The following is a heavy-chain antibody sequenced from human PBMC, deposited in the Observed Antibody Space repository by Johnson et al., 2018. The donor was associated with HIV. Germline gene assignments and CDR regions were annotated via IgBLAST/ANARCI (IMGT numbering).Heavy chain of an antibody. J-gene: IGHJ3*02. CDR2: ISWNSATI. D-gene: IGHD4-23*01. CDR1: GFNFDVYA. Sequence: VQLVESGGDLVQPGRSLKLACAASGFNFDVYAMHWVRQVLGKGLEWVSTISWNSATIRYADSVKGRFTISSDNSKNTLYLQMNSLRAEDTAVYYCAKDFHHVWYGGKNGPYDAFDIWGQGTMVTVSS. CDR3: AKDFHHVWYGGKNGPYDAFDI. V-gene: IGHV3-9*01.